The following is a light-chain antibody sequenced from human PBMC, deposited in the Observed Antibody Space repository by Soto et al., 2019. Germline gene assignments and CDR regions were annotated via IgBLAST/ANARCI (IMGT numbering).Light chain of an antibody. V-gene: IGLV2-14*03. J-gene: IGLJ1*01. CDR3: SSYTSSSTLYV. CDR1: SIDVGGYNY. Sequence: QSALTQPASVSWAPGHSIASSCTGASIDVGGYNYVSWYQQHPGKAPKLMIYDVASRPSGVSDRFSGSKSGNTASLTISGLQAEDEADYYCSSYTSSSTLYVFGTGTKLTVL. CDR2: DVA.